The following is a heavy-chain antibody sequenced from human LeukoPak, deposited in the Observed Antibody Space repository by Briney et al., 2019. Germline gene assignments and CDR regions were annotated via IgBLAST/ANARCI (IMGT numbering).Heavy chain of an antibody. CDR1: GLTFSSYW. D-gene: IGHD1-14*01. J-gene: IGHJ5*02. CDR3: VRGGFTGNWFDP. Sequence: GGSLRHSCAASGLTFSSYWAYWVRQAPGKGLVWVSRINSDGSSTTYADSVKGRFTISRDNAKNTLYLQMNSLRAEDTAVYYCVRGGFTGNWFDPWGQGTLVTVSS. CDR2: INSDGSST. V-gene: IGHV3-74*01.